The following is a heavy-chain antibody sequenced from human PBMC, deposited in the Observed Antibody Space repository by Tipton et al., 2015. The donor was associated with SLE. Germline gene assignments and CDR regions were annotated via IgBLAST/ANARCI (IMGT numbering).Heavy chain of an antibody. CDR1: GDSVTSHY. CDR2: IHSDETT. CDR3: VRHPWLLLFAFDM. Sequence: TLSLTCNVSGDSVTSHYWTWIRQPPGKGLEWIGHIHSDETTNYNPSLTSRVTMSVDTSRNQLSLNLRSVTAADTAVFYCVRHPWLLLFAFDMWGQGTTVTVSS. V-gene: IGHV4-59*08. J-gene: IGHJ3*02. D-gene: IGHD3-9*01.